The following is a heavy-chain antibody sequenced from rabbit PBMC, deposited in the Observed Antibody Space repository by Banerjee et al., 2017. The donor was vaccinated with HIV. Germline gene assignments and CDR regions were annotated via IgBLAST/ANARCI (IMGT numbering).Heavy chain of an antibody. CDR2: IDPIFGTT. CDR1: GFDFNSYC. Sequence: QLKESGGGLVQPGGSLKLSCKVSGFDFNSYCMNWVRQAPGKGLEWIGYIDPIFGTTYYASWVNGRFTISSHNAQSTLYLQLNSLTAADTATYFCARSYGGSSYYSYYGMDLWGPGTLVTVS. D-gene: IGHD8-1*01. CDR3: ARSYGGSSYYSYYGMDL. V-gene: IGHV1S7*01. J-gene: IGHJ6*01.